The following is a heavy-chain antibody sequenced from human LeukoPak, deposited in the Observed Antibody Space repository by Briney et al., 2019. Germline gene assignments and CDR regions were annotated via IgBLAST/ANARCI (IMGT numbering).Heavy chain of an antibody. Sequence: GGSLRLSCAASGFTFSSYAMGWVRQAPGKGLEWVSPISGSGGNTYYADSVKGRFTISRDNSKNTLYLQMNSLRAEDTAVYYCATSSGYYDFWSGYFPGHYYYYYGMDVWGQGTTVTVSS. V-gene: IGHV3-23*01. D-gene: IGHD3-3*01. CDR2: ISGSGGNT. J-gene: IGHJ6*02. CDR3: ATSSGYYDFWSGYFPGHYYYYYGMDV. CDR1: GFTFSSYA.